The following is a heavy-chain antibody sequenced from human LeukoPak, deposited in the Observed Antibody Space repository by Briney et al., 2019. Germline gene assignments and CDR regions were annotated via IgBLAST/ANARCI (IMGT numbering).Heavy chain of an antibody. CDR2: NSGST. CDR1: GGSISRSNYY. J-gene: IGHJ4*02. Sequence: SETLSLTCTVSGGSISRSNYYWGWIRQPPGKGLEWIGSNSGSTYYNPSLKSRVTISVDTSKRQFSLKLNSVTAADTAVYYCARHSSVTTVVFDYWGQGTLVTVSS. D-gene: IGHD4-23*01. CDR3: ARHSSVTTVVFDY. V-gene: IGHV4-39*01.